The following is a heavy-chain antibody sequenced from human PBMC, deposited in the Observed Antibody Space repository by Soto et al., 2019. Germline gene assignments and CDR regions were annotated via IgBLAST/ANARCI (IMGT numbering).Heavy chain of an antibody. V-gene: IGHV3-53*04. CDR3: ARDEYCGGDCYTDY. D-gene: IGHD2-21*02. J-gene: IGHJ4*02. Sequence: GGSLRLSCAASGFTVSSNYMSWVRQAPGKGLEWVSVIYSGGSTYYADSVKGRFTISRHNSKNTLYLQMNSLRAEDTAVYYCARDEYCGGDCYTDYWGQGTLVTVSS. CDR1: GFTVSSNY. CDR2: IYSGGST.